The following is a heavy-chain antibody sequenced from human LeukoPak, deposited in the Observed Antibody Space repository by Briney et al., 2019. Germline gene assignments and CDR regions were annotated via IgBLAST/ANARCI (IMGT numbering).Heavy chain of an antibody. J-gene: IGHJ4*02. V-gene: IGHV3-30*02. D-gene: IGHD3-22*01. CDR3: ATIRSYDSTSSDF. CDR2: MRFDGSLK. CDR1: GFTIGSYG. Sequence: GGSLRLSCAVSGFTIGSYGMHWVRQAPGKGLEWVAFMRFDGSLKHYADSEKGRFTISRDNSKDTLYLQLNSLRAEDTAVYYCATIRSYDSTSSDFWGQGTLVTVSS.